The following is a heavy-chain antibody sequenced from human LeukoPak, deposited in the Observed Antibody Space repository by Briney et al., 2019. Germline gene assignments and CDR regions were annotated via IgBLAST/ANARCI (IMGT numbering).Heavy chain of an antibody. Sequence: GASVKVSCKASGYTFTSYGISWVRQAPGQGLEWMGWISAYNGNTNYAQKLQGRVTMTTDTSTSTAYMELRSLRSDDTAVYYCARGTEYYSYGPRRFDYWGQGTLVTVSS. CDR3: ARGTEYYSYGPRRFDY. D-gene: IGHD5-18*01. J-gene: IGHJ4*02. V-gene: IGHV1-18*04. CDR1: GYTFTSYG. CDR2: ISAYNGNT.